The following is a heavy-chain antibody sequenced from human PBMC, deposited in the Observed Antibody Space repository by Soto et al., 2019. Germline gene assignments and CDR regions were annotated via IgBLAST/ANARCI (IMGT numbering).Heavy chain of an antibody. D-gene: IGHD3-3*01. CDR2: ISGSGGST. CDR3: AKGTYDFWSGYYLEATDV. V-gene: IGHV3-23*01. J-gene: IGHJ6*02. Sequence: GGSLRLSCAASGFTFSSYAMSWVRQAPGKGLEWVSAISGSGGSTYYADSVKGRFTISRDNSKNTLYLQMNSLRAEDTAVYYCAKGTYDFWSGYYLEATDVWGQGTTVTVSS. CDR1: GFTFSSYA.